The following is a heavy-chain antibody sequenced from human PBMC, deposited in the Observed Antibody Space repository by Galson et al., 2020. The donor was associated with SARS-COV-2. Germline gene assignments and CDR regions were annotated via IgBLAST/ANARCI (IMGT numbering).Heavy chain of an antibody. J-gene: IGHJ5*02. Sequence: GGSLRLSCAASGFTVSSNYMSWVRQAPGKGLEWVSVIYSGGSTYYADSVKGRFTISRDNSKNTRYLQMNSLRAEDTAVYYCARWDIVTTSSPFDPWGQGTLVTVSS. CDR2: IYSGGST. CDR3: ARWDIVTTSSPFDP. D-gene: IGHD5-12*01. V-gene: IGHV3-66*01. CDR1: GFTVSSNY.